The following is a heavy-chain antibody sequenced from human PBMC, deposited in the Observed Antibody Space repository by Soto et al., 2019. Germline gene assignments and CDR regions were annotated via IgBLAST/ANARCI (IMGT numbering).Heavy chain of an antibody. Sequence: QVQLVQSGAEVKKPGASVKVSCKASGYTFTSYDINWVRQATGQGLEWMGWMNPNSGNTGYAQKFQGRVTMTRNTSINTAYMELSSLRSEDTAVYYCARPSMITFGGVIADLDYWGQGTLVTVSS. V-gene: IGHV1-8*01. J-gene: IGHJ4*02. CDR2: MNPNSGNT. D-gene: IGHD3-16*02. CDR3: ARPSMITFGGVIADLDY. CDR1: GYTFTSYD.